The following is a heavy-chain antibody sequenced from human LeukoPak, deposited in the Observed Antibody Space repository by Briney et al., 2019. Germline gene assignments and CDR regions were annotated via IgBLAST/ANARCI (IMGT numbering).Heavy chain of an antibody. CDR3: ARASRIQTNDY. CDR1: GGSISSGGYY. CDR2: INHSGST. J-gene: IGHJ4*02. Sequence: SETLSLTCTVSGGSISSGGYYWSWIRQPPGKGLEWIGEINHSGSTNYNPSLKSRVTISVDTSKNQFSLKLSSVTAADTAVYYCARASRIQTNDYWGQGTLVTVSS. V-gene: IGHV4-39*07. D-gene: IGHD2-15*01.